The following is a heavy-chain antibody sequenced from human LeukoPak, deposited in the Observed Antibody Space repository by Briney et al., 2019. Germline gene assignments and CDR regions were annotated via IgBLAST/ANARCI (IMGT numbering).Heavy chain of an antibody. V-gene: IGHV4-59*01. D-gene: IGHD7-27*01. J-gene: IGHJ2*01. CDR3: ARHWGSDWYFDL. CDR2: IHYSGYT. CDR1: GGSISNYY. Sequence: SSETLSLTCAVSGGSISNYYCSWIRQPPGKGLEWLGYIHYSGYTNYNPSLKSRVTISVDTSKNQFSLNLSSVTAADTAVYYCARHWGSDWYFDLWGRGTLVTVPS.